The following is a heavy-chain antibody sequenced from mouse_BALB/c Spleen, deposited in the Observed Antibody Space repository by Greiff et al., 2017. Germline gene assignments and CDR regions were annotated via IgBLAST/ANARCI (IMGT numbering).Heavy chain of an antibody. J-gene: IGHJ4*01. V-gene: IGHV5-6-5*01. CDR1: GFTFSSYA. Sequence: EVKLMESGGGLVKPGGSLKLSCAASGFTFSSYAMSWVRQTPEKRLEWVASISSGGSTYYPDSVMGRFTISRDNARNILYLQMSSLRSEDTAMYYCARSHLDGSSYYAMDYWGQGTSVTVSS. D-gene: IGHD1-1*01. CDR2: ISSGGST. CDR3: ARSHLDGSSYYAMDY.